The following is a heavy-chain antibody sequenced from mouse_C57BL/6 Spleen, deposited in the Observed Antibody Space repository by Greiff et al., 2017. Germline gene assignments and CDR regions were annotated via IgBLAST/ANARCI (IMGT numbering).Heavy chain of an antibody. V-gene: IGHV5-6*01. CDR1: GFTFSSYG. Sequence: EVQLQESGGDLVKPGGSLKLSCAASGFTFSSYGMSWVRQTPDKRLEWVATISSGGSYTYYPDSVKGRFTISRDNAKNTLYLQMSSLKSEDTAMYYCARGEFTTVVAPDYWGQGTTLTVSS. CDR2: ISSGGSYT. CDR3: ARGEFTTVVAPDY. D-gene: IGHD1-1*01. J-gene: IGHJ2*01.